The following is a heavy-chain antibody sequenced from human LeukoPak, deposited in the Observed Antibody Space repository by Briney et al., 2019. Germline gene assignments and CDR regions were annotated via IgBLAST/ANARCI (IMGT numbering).Heavy chain of an antibody. J-gene: IGHJ4*02. CDR2: ISQDGSEK. D-gene: IGHD2-15*01. Sequence: PGGSLRLSCAASQFTFDNYYMNWVRQAPGKGLEWVANISQDGSEKYYVDSVKGRFTISRDNAKKSLYLQMNSLRAEDTAVYFCSRDLGYCTGGNCYARYDYWGQGTLVTVSS. V-gene: IGHV3-7*04. CDR1: QFTFDNYY. CDR3: SRDLGYCTGGNCYARYDY.